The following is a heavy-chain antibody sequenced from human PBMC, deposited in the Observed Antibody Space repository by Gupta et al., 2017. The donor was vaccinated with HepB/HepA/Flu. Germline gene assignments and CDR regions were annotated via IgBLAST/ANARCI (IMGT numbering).Heavy chain of an antibody. Sequence: QLQLQESGPGLVKPSETLSLTCTVSGGSISSSSYYWGWIRQPPGKGLEWIGSIYYSGSTYYNPSLKSRVTISVDTSKNQFSLKLSSVTAADTAVYYCARHGDGYNLDYWCQGTLVTVSS. CDR3: ARHGDGYNLDY. J-gene: IGHJ4*02. CDR1: GGSISSSSYY. CDR2: IYYSGST. D-gene: IGHD5-24*01. V-gene: IGHV4-39*01.